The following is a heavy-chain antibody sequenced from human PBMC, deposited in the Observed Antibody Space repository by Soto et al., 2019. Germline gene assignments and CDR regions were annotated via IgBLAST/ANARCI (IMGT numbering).Heavy chain of an antibody. J-gene: IGHJ4*02. CDR2: IWYDGSNK. V-gene: IGHV3-33*01. CDR1: GFTFSSYG. Sequence: WGSLRLSCAASGFTFSSYGMHWVRQAPGKGLEWVAVIWYDGSNKYYADSVKGRFTISRDNSKNTLYLQMNSLRAEDTAVYYCARVVGIAARLGYFDYWGQGTLVTVSS. D-gene: IGHD6-6*01. CDR3: ARVVGIAARLGYFDY.